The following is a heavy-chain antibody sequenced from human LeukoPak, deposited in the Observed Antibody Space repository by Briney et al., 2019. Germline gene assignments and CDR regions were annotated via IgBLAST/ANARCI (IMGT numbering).Heavy chain of an antibody. V-gene: IGHV1-69*04. D-gene: IGHD4-17*01. Sequence: SVKVSCKASGGTFSSYAISWVRQAPGQGLEWMGRIIPILSIANYAQKFQGRVTITADKSTSTAYMELSSLRSEDTAVYYCARGCYGDYYYYYGMDVWGQGTTVTVSS. CDR2: IIPILSIA. CDR3: ARGCYGDYYYYYGMDV. CDR1: GGTFSSYA. J-gene: IGHJ6*02.